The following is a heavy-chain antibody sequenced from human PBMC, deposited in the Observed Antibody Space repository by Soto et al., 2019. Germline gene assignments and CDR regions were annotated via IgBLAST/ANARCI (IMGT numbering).Heavy chain of an antibody. Sequence: QVQLVESGGGVVQPGRSLRLSCAASGFTFSSYGMHWVRQAPGKGLEWVAVISYDGSNKYYADSVKGRFTISRDNSKNTLYLQMNSLRAEDTAVYYCAKDKATQPPSYYYGMDVWGQGTTVTVSS. J-gene: IGHJ6*02. CDR1: GFTFSSYG. V-gene: IGHV3-30*18. CDR2: ISYDGSNK. CDR3: AKDKATQPPSYYYGMDV.